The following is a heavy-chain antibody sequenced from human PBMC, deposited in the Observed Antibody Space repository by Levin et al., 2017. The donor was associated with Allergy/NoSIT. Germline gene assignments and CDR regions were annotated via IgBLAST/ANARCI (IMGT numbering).Heavy chain of an antibody. CDR1: GFTFSTYN. V-gene: IGHV3-21*01. Sequence: KAGESLKISCAASGFTFSTYNMIWVRQAPGKGLQYVSSISSSSQYRFYEQSIKGRFTISRDNAENSLFLYMNSLRAEDTAVYYCARISTTDGFDIWGQGTMVIVSS. CDR3: ARISTTDGFDI. D-gene: IGHD1-26*01. J-gene: IGHJ3*02. CDR2: ISSSSQYR.